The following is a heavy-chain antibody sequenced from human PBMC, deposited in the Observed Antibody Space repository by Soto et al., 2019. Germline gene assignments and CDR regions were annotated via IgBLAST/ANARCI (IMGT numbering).Heavy chain of an antibody. Sequence: PSETLSLTCAVYNGSFSGYYWTWIRQPPGKGLEWIGEINHSGSTNYNPSLKSRVTISVDTSKNQFSLKLSSVTAADTAVYYCAREAYYDSSLIDYWGQGTLDTVSS. D-gene: IGHD3-22*01. V-gene: IGHV4-34*01. CDR2: INHSGST. CDR3: AREAYYDSSLIDY. CDR1: NGSFSGYY. J-gene: IGHJ4*02.